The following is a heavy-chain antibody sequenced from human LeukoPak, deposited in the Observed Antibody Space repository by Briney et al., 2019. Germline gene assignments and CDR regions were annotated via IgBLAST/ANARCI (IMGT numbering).Heavy chain of an antibody. V-gene: IGHV1-18*01. CDR1: GYTFTSYG. CDR2: ISAYNGNT. CDR3: ARSLSPCVVWFSSSSPSFDY. D-gene: IGHD6-6*01. Sequence: GASVKVSCKASGYTFTSYGISWVRQAPGQGLEWMGWISAYNGNTNYAQKLQGRVTMTTDTSTSTAYMELRSLRSDDTAVYYCARSLSPCVVWFSSSSPSFDYWGQGTLVTVSS. J-gene: IGHJ4*02.